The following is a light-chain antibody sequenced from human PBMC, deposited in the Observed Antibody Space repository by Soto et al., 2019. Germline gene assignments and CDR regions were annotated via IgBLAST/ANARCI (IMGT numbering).Light chain of an antibody. CDR1: SNDIGVYNY. CDR2: EVS. Sequence: QSVLTQPASVSGSPGQSITISCTGTSNDIGVYNYVSWYQQHPRKAPKLLIYEVSHRPSGVSSRFSGSKSDNTASLTISGLQAEDEADYYCSSFTTSSTLVFGTGTKLNVL. J-gene: IGLJ1*01. CDR3: SSFTTSSTLV. V-gene: IGLV2-14*01.